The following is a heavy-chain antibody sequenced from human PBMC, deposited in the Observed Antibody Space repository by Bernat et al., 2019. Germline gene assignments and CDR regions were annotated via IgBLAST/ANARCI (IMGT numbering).Heavy chain of an antibody. Sequence: QVQLVESGGGVVQPGRSLRLSCAASGFTFSSYAMHWVRQAPGKGLEWVAVISYDGSNKYYADSVKGRFTISRDNSKNTLYLQMNSLRAEDTAVYYCAKDLYDFWSGYYTNAGDYWGQGTLVTVSS. CDR2: ISYDGSNK. CDR3: AKDLYDFWSGYYTNAGDY. V-gene: IGHV3-30-3*01. D-gene: IGHD3-3*01. J-gene: IGHJ4*02. CDR1: GFTFSSYA.